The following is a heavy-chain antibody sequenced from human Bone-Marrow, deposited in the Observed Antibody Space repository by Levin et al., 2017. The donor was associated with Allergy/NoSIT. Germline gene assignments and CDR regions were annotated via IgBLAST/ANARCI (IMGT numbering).Heavy chain of an antibody. Sequence: GGSLRLSCAASGFTFSSYSMNWVRQAPGKGLEWVSYISSSSSTIYYADSVKGRFTISRDNAKNSLYLQMNSLRAEDTAVYYCAAIPPRFGELPYFDYWGQGTLVTVSS. D-gene: IGHD3-16*01. CDR3: AAIPPRFGELPYFDY. CDR2: ISSSSSTI. J-gene: IGHJ4*02. CDR1: GFTFSSYS. V-gene: IGHV3-48*01.